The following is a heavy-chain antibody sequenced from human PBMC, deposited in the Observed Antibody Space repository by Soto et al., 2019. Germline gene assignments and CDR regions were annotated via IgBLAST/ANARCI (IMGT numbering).Heavy chain of an antibody. CDR1: GFTFDDYA. D-gene: IGHD3-22*01. Sequence: SLRLSCAASGFTFDDYAMHWVRQAPGKGLEWVSGISLNSGSIGYADSVKGRFTISRDNAKNSLYLQMNSLRAEDTALYYCAKSWLDYDSSGSNFDYWGQGTLVTVSS. CDR2: ISLNSGSI. J-gene: IGHJ4*02. CDR3: AKSWLDYDSSGSNFDY. V-gene: IGHV3-9*01.